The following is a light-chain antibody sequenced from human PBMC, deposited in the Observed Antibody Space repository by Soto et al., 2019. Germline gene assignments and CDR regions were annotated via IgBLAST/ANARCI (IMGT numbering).Light chain of an antibody. CDR3: QQYGSSGT. J-gene: IGKJ1*01. V-gene: IGKV3-11*01. CDR1: QNISNY. CDR2: DVS. Sequence: IVLTQSPAPLSVSPGERATLSCRASQNISNYLIWYQQKPGQAPRLLIYDVSNRATDIPARFSGSGSGTDFTLTISRLEPEDFAVYYCQQYGSSGTLGQGTKVDIK.